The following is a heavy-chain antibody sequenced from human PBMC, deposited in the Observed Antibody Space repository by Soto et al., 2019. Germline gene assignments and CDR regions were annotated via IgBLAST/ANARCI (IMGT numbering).Heavy chain of an antibody. CDR2: ISWNSGSI. V-gene: IGHV3-9*01. Sequence: LSLTCTVSGGSFSSGDYAMHWVRQAPGKGLEWVSGISWNSGSIGYADSVKGRFTISRDNAKKSLYLQMNSLRAEDTALYYCAKDMGGSGSPDYYYYGMDVWGQGTTVTVSS. CDR3: AKDMGGSGSPDYYYYGMDV. J-gene: IGHJ6*02. D-gene: IGHD3-10*01. CDR1: GGSFSSGDYA.